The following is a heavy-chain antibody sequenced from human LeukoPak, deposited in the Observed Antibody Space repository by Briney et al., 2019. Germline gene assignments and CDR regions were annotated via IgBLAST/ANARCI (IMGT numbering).Heavy chain of an antibody. CDR3: ARAKPREQWLWVYFDY. D-gene: IGHD6-19*01. CDR1: GFTFSSYS. J-gene: IGHJ4*02. V-gene: IGHV3-48*01. Sequence: GGSLRLSCAASGFTFSSYSMNWVRQAPGKGLEWVSYISSSSSTIYYADSVKGRFTISRDNAENSLYLQMNSLRAEDTAVYYCARAKPREQWLWVYFDYWGQGTLVTVSS. CDR2: ISSSSSTI.